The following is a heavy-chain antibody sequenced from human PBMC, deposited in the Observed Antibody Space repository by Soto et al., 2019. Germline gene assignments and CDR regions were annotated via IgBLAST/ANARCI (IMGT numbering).Heavy chain of an antibody. Sequence: GGSLRLSCAASGFTFGSYWMSWVRQAPGKGPEWLATIKWDASEKKYVDSVKGRFTTSRDNAKNALYLQMDSLRAEDTAVYYCAREVVVAATAFDYWGQGTLVTVSS. CDR2: IKWDASEK. D-gene: IGHD2-15*01. CDR3: AREVVVAATAFDY. CDR1: GFTFGSYW. J-gene: IGHJ4*02. V-gene: IGHV3-7*01.